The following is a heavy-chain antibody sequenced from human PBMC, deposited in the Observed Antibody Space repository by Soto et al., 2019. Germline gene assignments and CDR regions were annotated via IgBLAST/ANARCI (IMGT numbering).Heavy chain of an antibody. J-gene: IGHJ4*02. CDR2: INNSGDT. V-gene: IGHV3-23*01. CDR3: AKALWPSSGYFWSGYSLFDF. D-gene: IGHD3-3*01. Sequence: TEGSLRRSCAVSGCSFGSYAMSWVRQSPGRGLEWVSIINNSGDTYYADSVKGRFTISSDNSKNMLYVKMNSLRAEDTAVYYCAKALWPSSGYFWSGYSLFDFWGQGTLVTVSS. CDR1: GCSFGSYA.